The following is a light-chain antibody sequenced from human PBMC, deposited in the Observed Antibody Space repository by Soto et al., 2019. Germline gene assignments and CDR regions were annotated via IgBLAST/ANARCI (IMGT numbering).Light chain of an antibody. J-gene: IGKJ2*01. V-gene: IGKV1-39*01. CDR2: AAY. CDR3: QQSYSTPPYT. Sequence: DIQMTQSPSSLSTSVGDRVTITCRASQYINNYLNWYQQKPGKAPKLLIFAAYNLQSGVPSRFSGSGSGTDFNLTISSLQPEDCATYYCQQSYSTPPYTFGQGTKLDMK. CDR1: QYINNY.